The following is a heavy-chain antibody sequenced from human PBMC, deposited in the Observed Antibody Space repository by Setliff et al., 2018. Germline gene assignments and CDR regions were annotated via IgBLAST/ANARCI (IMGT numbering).Heavy chain of an antibody. CDR3: ARDNTMVGATDY. V-gene: IGHV4-61*02. J-gene: IGHJ4*02. CDR2: LHTSGSI. Sequence: SETLSLTCTVSGGSISSGTYYWSWIRQPAGKGLEWIGRLHTSGSIDYNPSLKSRVAISVDTSKNQFSLRLRSVTAADTAVYFCARDNTMVGATDYWGLGTLVTVSS. CDR1: GGSISSGTYY. D-gene: IGHD1-26*01.